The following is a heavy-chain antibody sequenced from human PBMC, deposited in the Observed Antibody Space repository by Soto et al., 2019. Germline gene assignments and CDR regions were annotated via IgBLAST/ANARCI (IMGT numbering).Heavy chain of an antibody. CDR1: GFTFSSYA. Sequence: GGSLRLSCAASGFTFSSYAMSWVRQAPGKGLEWVSAISGSGGSTYYADSVKGRFTISRDNSKNTLYLQMNSLRAEDTAVYYCAKEEGVQLWFGELFAFDIWGQGTMVTVSS. V-gene: IGHV3-23*01. D-gene: IGHD3-10*01. CDR2: ISGSGGST. J-gene: IGHJ3*02. CDR3: AKEEGVQLWFGELFAFDI.